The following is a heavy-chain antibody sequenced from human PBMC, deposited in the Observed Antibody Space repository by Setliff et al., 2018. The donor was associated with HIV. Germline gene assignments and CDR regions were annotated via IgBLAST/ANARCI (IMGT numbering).Heavy chain of an antibody. D-gene: IGHD1-26*01. CDR1: GYTFTNFA. CDR2: ISGYSDNT. Sequence: ASVKVSCKASGYTFTNFAISWVRQAPGQGLEWTGWISGYSDNTNYAQNLQGRVTMTTDTSSSTSYMELRSLTSDDTATYYCARVRAGALLNAFDIWGQGTMVTVSS. V-gene: IGHV1-18*01. J-gene: IGHJ3*02. CDR3: ARVRAGALLNAFDI.